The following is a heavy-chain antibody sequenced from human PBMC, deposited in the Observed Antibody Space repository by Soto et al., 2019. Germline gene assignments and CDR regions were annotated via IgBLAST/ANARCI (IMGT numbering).Heavy chain of an antibody. CDR1: GFTFSSYA. CDR3: AKGDTIFGVVTPFDY. V-gene: IGHV3-23*01. J-gene: IGHJ4*02. CDR2: ISGSGGST. Sequence: EVQLLESGGGLVQPGGSLRLSCAASGFTFSSYAMSWVRQAPGKGLEWVSAISGSGGSTYYADSVKGRFTISRDNAKNTLYMQMNSLRAEDTAVYYCAKGDTIFGVVTPFDYWGQGTLVTVSS. D-gene: IGHD3-3*01.